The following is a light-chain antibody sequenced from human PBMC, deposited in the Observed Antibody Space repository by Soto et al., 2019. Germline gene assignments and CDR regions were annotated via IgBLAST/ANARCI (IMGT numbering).Light chain of an antibody. CDR1: SSNIGSNY. J-gene: IGLJ3*02. V-gene: IGLV1-47*02. CDR2: SNN. CDR3: AGWDDSLRGLV. Sequence: QSALTQPPSASGTPGQRVTISCSGSSSNIGSNYVYWYQQLPGTAPKLFISSNNERPSGVPDRFSGSKSGTSASLAISGLRSEDEADYYCAGWDDSLRGLVFGGGTKLTVL.